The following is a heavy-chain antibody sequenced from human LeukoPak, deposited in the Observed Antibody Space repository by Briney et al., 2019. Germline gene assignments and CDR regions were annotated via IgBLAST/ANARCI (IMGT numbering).Heavy chain of an antibody. Sequence: PGGSLRLSCAASGFTFSSYAMRWVRQAPGKGLEWVSAISGSGDNTYYADSVKGRFTISRDNSKNTLYLQMNSLRAEDTDVYYCAHIAAVGPEDYWGQGTLVTVSS. V-gene: IGHV3-23*01. J-gene: IGHJ4*02. CDR1: GFTFSSYA. D-gene: IGHD6-13*01. CDR2: ISGSGDNT. CDR3: AHIAAVGPEDY.